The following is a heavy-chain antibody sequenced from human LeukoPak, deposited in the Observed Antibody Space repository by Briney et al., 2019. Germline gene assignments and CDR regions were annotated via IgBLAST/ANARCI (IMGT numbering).Heavy chain of an antibody. Sequence: GGSLRLSCAASGFTVSSNYMSWVRQAPGKGLEWVSVIYSGGSRYYADSVKGRFTISRDNSKNTMYLQMNSLRAEDAAVYYCARTKSGSSWYENPFDYWGQGTLVTVSS. CDR2: IYSGGSR. CDR3: ARTKSGSSWYENPFDY. D-gene: IGHD6-13*01. CDR1: GFTVSSNY. J-gene: IGHJ4*02. V-gene: IGHV3-53*01.